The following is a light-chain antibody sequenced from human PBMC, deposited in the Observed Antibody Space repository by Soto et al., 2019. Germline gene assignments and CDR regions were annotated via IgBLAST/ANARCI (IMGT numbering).Light chain of an antibody. J-gene: IGLJ1*01. CDR1: SSDVGGHNY. CDR2: EVS. CDR3: SAYTSSSTFYV. V-gene: IGLV2-14*01. Sequence: QSVLAQPASVSGSPGQSITISCTGTSSDVGGHNYVSWYQQHPGKAPKVMIYEVSNRPSGVSNRFSGSKSGNTASLTISGLQAEDEADYYCSAYTSSSTFYVFGTGTKATVL.